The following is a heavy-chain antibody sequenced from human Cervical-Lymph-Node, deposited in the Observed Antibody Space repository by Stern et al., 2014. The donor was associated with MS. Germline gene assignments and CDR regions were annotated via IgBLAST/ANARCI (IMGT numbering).Heavy chain of an antibody. CDR2: ISVSSTTI. D-gene: IGHD1-7*01. J-gene: IGHJ6*02. CDR3: AREWVTGTTGFYYYYYGLDV. Sequence: EVQLVESGGGLVQPGGSLRLSCAASGFVFSSYAMHWVRQAPGKGLEWVSDISVSSTTIHYADSVEGRFTISRDNAKKKLYLQMNSLRDEDTAVYYCAREWVTGTTGFYYYYYGLDVWGQGTTVTVSS. CDR1: GFVFSSYA. V-gene: IGHV3-48*02.